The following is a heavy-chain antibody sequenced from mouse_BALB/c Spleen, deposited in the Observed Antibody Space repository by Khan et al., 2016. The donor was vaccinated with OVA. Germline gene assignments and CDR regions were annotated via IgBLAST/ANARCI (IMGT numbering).Heavy chain of an antibody. CDR2: IYPFNDVT. V-gene: IGHV1S136*01. CDR1: GYIFTSYV. D-gene: IGHD1-1*01. Sequence: EVQLQESGPELVKPGASVKMSCKASGYIFTSYVMHWVKQKPGLGLEWIGYIYPFNDVTKSNEKFKGKATLTSTRPSSTASMDLTSLTSEDCAVYYFSPVGTSYVSFAYWGQGTLVTVSA. J-gene: IGHJ3*01. CDR3: SPVGTSYVSFAY.